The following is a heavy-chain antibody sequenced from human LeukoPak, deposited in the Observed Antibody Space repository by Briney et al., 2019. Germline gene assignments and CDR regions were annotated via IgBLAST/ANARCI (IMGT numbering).Heavy chain of an antibody. V-gene: IGHV1-18*01. CDR1: GYRFRSHG. J-gene: IGHJ5*02. CDR3: ARTGHYYDSSGLQRNNWFDT. Sequence: ASVKVSCKASGYRFRSHGITWVRQAPGQGLEWMGRISAYNGDTAYAQNFQGRVTMTTDTPTNTAYMELRGLRSDDTAVYYCARTGHYYDSSGLQRNNWFDTWGQGSLVTVSS. CDR2: ISAYNGDT. D-gene: IGHD3-22*01.